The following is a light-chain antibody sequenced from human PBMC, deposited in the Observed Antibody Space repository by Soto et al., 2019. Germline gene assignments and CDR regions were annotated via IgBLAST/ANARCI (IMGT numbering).Light chain of an antibody. CDR3: QQTNIFPGT. J-gene: IGKJ2*01. V-gene: IGKV1-12*01. CDR1: QGIGTW. Sequence: DIQMTQSPSSVSASVGDRLTITCRASQGIGTWLAWYQQKPGKAPKLLIHTASSLHSGVPSRFSGSGSGTDFTLTINSLQPEDFATYYCQQTNIFPGTFGQGTKLEIK. CDR2: TAS.